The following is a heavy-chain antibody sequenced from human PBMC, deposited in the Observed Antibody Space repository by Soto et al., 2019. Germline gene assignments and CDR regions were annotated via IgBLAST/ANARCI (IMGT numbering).Heavy chain of an antibody. CDR1: GFTFSSYW. J-gene: IGHJ6*02. CDR2: INGAGSST. CDR3: GRGGSGLYGMAV. Sequence: EVQLVESGGGLVQPGGSLRLSCAASGFTFSSYWVHWVRQAPGRGLVWVSRINGAGSSTNYADSVKGRFTISRDNAKNTLYLQMNSMRAEDTAVYLCGRGGSGLYGMAVWGQGTTVTVSS. V-gene: IGHV3-74*01. D-gene: IGHD3-10*01.